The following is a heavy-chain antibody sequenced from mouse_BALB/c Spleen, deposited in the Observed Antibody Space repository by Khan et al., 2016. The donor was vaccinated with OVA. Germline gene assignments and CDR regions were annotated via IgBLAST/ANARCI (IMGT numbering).Heavy chain of an antibody. J-gene: IGHJ4*01. CDR1: GYTSTSYR. D-gene: IGHD1-1*01. Sequence: DLVKPGASVKLSCKASGYTSTSYRINWIKQRPGQALEWIGHISPGSGSPYYNKMFTVKSTLIVDTSSTPAHIHTSSLSSEASDVFCCARSDYYGTGLYAIDYWGQGTTVTVSS. CDR3: ARSDYYGTGLYAIDY. V-gene: IGHV1S41*01. CDR2: ISPGSGSP.